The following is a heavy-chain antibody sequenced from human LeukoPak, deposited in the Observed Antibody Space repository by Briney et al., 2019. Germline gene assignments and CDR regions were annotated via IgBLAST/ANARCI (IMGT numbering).Heavy chain of an antibody. CDR2: INAGNGDT. CDR1: GYIFTSYA. V-gene: IGHV1-3*01. CDR3: ATRGSGSSGWSFDY. Sequence: ASVKVPCKASGYIFTSYAMHWVRQAPGQRLEWMGWINAGNGDTKYSEKFQGRVTITRDTSATTAYMELSSLTSDDTAAYYCATRGSGSSGWSFDYWGQGTLVTVSA. J-gene: IGHJ4*02. D-gene: IGHD6-19*01.